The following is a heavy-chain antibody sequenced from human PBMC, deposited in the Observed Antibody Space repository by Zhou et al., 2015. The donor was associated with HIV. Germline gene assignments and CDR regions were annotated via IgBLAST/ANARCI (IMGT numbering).Heavy chain of an antibody. CDR2: ISTRNGNT. CDR3: AREGYISSSNWFDP. D-gene: IGHD6-13*01. Sequence: HVQLVQSGAEVKKPGASVKVSCQASGYTFNTYAISWVRQAPGQGLEWMGWISTRNGNTNYAQKFQGRVTMTTDTSTSTAYMELRSLRSDDTAVYYCAREGYISSSNWFDPRGQGTLVTVSS. CDR1: GYTFNTYA. V-gene: IGHV1-18*01. J-gene: IGHJ5*02.